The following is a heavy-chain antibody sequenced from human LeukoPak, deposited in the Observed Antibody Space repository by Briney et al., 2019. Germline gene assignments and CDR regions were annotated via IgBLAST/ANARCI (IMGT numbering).Heavy chain of an antibody. V-gene: IGHV5-51*01. Sequence: GESLKISCKGSGYSFTTYWIGWVRQMPGKGLEWMGIIYPGDSDTRYSPSFQGQVTISADKSVRTAYLQWSSLKASDTAVYYCARLTVYVGAAAGNNWFDPWGQGTLVTVSS. CDR1: GYSFTTYW. D-gene: IGHD6-13*01. CDR3: ARLTVYVGAAAGNNWFDP. CDR2: IYPGDSDT. J-gene: IGHJ5*02.